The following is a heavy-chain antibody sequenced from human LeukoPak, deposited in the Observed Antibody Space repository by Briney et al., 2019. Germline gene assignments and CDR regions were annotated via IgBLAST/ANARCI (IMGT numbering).Heavy chain of an antibody. J-gene: IGHJ3*02. Sequence: GGSLRLSCAASGFTFSSYEMNWVRQAPGKGLEWVSAISGSGGSTYYADSVKGRFTISRDNSKNTLYLQMNSLRAEDTAVYYCARDLRPYSGYDNLAFDIWGQGTMVTVSS. CDR1: GFTFSSYE. CDR3: ARDLRPYSGYDNLAFDI. CDR2: ISGSGGST. D-gene: IGHD5-12*01. V-gene: IGHV3-23*01.